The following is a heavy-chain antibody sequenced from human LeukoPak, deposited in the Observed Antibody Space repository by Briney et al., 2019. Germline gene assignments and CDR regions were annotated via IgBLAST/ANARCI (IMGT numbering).Heavy chain of an antibody. CDR3: ARNRASSSWPLDI. D-gene: IGHD6-13*01. Sequence: PSETLSLTCTVSGGSISSYYWSWIRQPPGKGLEWIGYIYYSGSTNHNPSLKSRVTISVDTSKNQFSLKLSSVTAADTAVYYCARNRASSSWPLDIWGQGTMVTVSS. CDR1: GGSISSYY. V-gene: IGHV4-59*01. J-gene: IGHJ3*02. CDR2: IYYSGST.